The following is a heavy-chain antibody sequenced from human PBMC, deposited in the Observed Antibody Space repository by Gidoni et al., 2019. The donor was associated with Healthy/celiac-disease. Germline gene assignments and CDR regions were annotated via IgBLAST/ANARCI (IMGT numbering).Heavy chain of an antibody. D-gene: IGHD1-26*01. V-gene: IGHV4-59*01. CDR3: ARTRELPGAFDI. Sequence: QVQLQESGPGLVKPSETLSLTCTVSGGSISSYYWSWIRQPPGKGLEWIGYIYYSGSTNYTPSLKSRVTISVDTSKNQFSLKLSSVTAADTAVYYCARTRELPGAFDIWGQGTMVTVSS. CDR1: GGSISSYY. CDR2: IYYSGST. J-gene: IGHJ3*02.